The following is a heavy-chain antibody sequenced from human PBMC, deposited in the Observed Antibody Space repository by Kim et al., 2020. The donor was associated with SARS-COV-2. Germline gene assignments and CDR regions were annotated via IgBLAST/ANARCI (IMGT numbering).Heavy chain of an antibody. J-gene: IGHJ4*02. CDR1: GGTFSSYA. CDR3: ARAPLTFGGVSLPAAPRYFDY. V-gene: IGHV1-69*13. D-gene: IGHD3-16*01. CDR2: IIPIFGTA. Sequence: SVKVSCKASGGTFSSYAISWVRQAPGQGLEWMGGIIPIFGTANYAQKFQGRVTITADESTSTAYMELSSLRSEDTAVYYCARAPLTFGGVSLPAAPRYFDYWGQGTLVTVSS.